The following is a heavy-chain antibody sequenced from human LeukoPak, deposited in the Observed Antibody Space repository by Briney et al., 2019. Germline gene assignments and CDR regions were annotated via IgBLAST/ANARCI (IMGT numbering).Heavy chain of an antibody. CDR2: INPNSGGT. D-gene: IGHD3-3*01. Sequence: ASVKVSCKAAGYTFTGYYMHLVRQAPGQGLEWMGWINPNSGGTNYAQKFQGRVTMTRDTSISAAYMVLSRLRSDDTAGYYCARGRNYDFWSGYYVYWGQGTLFTVSS. V-gene: IGHV1-2*02. J-gene: IGHJ4*02. CDR3: ARGRNYDFWSGYYVY. CDR1: GYTFTGYY.